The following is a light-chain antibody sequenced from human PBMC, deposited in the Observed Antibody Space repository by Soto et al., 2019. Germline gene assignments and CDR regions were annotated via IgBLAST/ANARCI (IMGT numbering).Light chain of an antibody. CDR2: GAS. V-gene: IGKV3-20*01. J-gene: IGKJ3*01. CDR3: QRYGSSPFT. Sequence: EIVLTQSPGTLALSPGERATLSCRASQSVNNNYLTWYQQKRGQAPRLLIHGASSSTTGIPDRFSGSGSGTDFTLTISRLEPEDFAVYCCQRYGSSPFTFGPGTRLGIK. CDR1: QSVNNNY.